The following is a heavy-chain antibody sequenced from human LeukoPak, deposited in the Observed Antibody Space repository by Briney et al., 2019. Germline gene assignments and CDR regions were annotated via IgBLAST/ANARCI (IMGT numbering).Heavy chain of an antibody. D-gene: IGHD6-19*01. CDR3: ARDSEEEWLVGPGTENYYDYYYMDV. Sequence: ASVKVSCKASGYSFTSYGISWVRQAPGQGLEWMGWISTYTGNTNYAQKLQGRVTMTTDTSTRTAYMELRSLRSDDTALYYCARDSEEEWLVGPGTENYYDYYYMDVWGKGTTVTISS. V-gene: IGHV1-18*01. CDR2: ISTYTGNT. CDR1: GYSFTSYG. J-gene: IGHJ6*03.